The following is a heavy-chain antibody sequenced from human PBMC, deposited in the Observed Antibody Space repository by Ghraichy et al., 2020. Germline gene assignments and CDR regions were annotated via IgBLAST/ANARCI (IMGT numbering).Heavy chain of an antibody. J-gene: IGHJ6*02. CDR1: GGTFSSYA. CDR2: IIPIFGTA. V-gene: IGHV1-69*13. D-gene: IGHD6-13*01. Sequence: SVKVSCKASGGTFSSYAISWVRQAPGQGLEWMGGIIPIFGTANYAQKFQGRVTITADESTSTAYMELSSLRSEDTAVYYCASRVWSSSWSYYYYGMDVWGQGTTVTVSS. CDR3: ASRVWSSSWSYYYYGMDV.